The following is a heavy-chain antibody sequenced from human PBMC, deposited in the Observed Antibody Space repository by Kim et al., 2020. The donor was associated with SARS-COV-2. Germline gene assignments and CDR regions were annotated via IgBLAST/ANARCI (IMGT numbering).Heavy chain of an antibody. CDR3: VRDVTWFVYY. CDR1: GFAFSGCW. CDR2: IKTDGSIT. Sequence: GGSLRISCAASGFAFSGCWMHLVRQAPGTGLEWVSGIKTDGSITRYADSVRGRFTSSRDNAKNTLYLQMESLRREDTSVYYCVRDVTWFVYYWGQGALVT. J-gene: IGHJ4*02. D-gene: IGHD3-10*01. V-gene: IGHV3-74*01.